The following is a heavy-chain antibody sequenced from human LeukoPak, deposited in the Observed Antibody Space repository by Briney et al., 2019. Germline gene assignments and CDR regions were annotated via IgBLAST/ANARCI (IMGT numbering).Heavy chain of an antibody. D-gene: IGHD2-2*01. CDR1: GFTFSDYY. CDR2: ISSSGSTI. V-gene: IGHV3-11*01. Sequence: GGSLRLSCAASGFTFSDYYMSWIRQAPGKGLEWVSYISSSGSTIYYADSVKGRFTISRDNAKNSLYLQMNSLRAEDTAVYYCAKGSYCSSTSCPSGRFDPWGQGTLVTVSS. J-gene: IGHJ5*02. CDR3: AKGSYCSSTSCPSGRFDP.